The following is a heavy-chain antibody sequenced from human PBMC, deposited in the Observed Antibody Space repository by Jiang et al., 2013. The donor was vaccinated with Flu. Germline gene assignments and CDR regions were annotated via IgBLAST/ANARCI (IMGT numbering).Heavy chain of an antibody. CDR1: GFTFDDYA. D-gene: IGHD4-23*01. V-gene: IGHV3-9*01. J-gene: IGHJ4*02. CDR2: ISWNSGSI. Sequence: VQLVESGGGLVQPGRSLRLSCAASGFTFDDYAMHWVRQAPGKGLEWVSGISWNSGSIGYVDSVKGRFTISRDNAKNSLYLQMDSLRVEDTALYYCAKDKLGATVVSRTTWGQG. CDR3: AKDKLGATVVSRTT.